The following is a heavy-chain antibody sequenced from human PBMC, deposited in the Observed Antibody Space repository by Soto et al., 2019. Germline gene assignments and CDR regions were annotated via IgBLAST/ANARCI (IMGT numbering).Heavy chain of an antibody. D-gene: IGHD5-18*01. Sequence: QVQLVQSGAEVKKPGSSVKVSCKASGGTFSSYTISWVRQAPEQGLEWMGRIIPILGIANYAQKFQGRVPITADKATSTAYMELSSLRSEDTAVYYCATTPLDTAMVYYFDYWGQGTLVTVSS. CDR3: ATTPLDTAMVYYFDY. J-gene: IGHJ4*02. V-gene: IGHV1-69*02. CDR2: IIPILGIA. CDR1: GGTFSSYT.